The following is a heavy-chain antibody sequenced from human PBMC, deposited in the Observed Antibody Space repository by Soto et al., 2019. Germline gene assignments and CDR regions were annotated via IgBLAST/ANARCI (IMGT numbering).Heavy chain of an antibody. CDR2: IDPSDSYT. V-gene: IGHV5-10-1*01. CDR3: ARQVLGAYYYYGMDV. Sequence: GESLKISCQGSGYSFTSYWISWVRQMPGKGLEWMGRIDPSDSYTNYSPSFQGHVTISADKSISTAYLQWSSLKASDTAMYYCARQVLGAYYYYGMDVWGQGTTVTVSS. D-gene: IGHD2-8*02. J-gene: IGHJ6*02. CDR1: GYSFTSYW.